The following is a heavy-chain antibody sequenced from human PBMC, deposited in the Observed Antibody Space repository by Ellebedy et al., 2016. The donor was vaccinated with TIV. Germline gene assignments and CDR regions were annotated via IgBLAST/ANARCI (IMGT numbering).Heavy chain of an antibody. CDR1: GYSFIGFY. CDR3: ARDPSGGYYYGSGSIYYYYGMDV. CDR2: INPNSGVP. J-gene: IGHJ6*02. Sequence: AASVNVSCKASGYSFIGFYINWVRQAPGQGLEWMGGINPNSGVPHYPQKFQGRVTMTTDTSISTAYMELSRLRSDDTAIYYCARDPSGGYYYGSGSIYYYYGMDVWGQGTKVTVSS. V-gene: IGHV1-2*02. D-gene: IGHD3-10*01.